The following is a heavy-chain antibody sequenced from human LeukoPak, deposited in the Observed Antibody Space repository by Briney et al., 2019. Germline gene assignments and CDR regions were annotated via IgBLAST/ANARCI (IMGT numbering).Heavy chain of an antibody. CDR1: GFTFSSYS. J-gene: IGHJ4*02. D-gene: IGHD5-18*01. CDR3: ARPKNVDTAMAIGY. CDR2: ISSSSSYI. V-gene: IGHV3-21*01. Sequence: GGSLRLSCAASGFTFSSYSMNWVRQAPGKGLEWVPSISSSSSYIYYADSVKGRFTISRDNAKNSLYLQMNSLRAEDTAVYYCARPKNVDTAMAIGYWGQGTLVTVSS.